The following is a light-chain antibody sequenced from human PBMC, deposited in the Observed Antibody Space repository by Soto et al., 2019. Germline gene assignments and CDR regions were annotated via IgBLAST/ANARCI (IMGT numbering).Light chain of an antibody. CDR2: EGS. J-gene: IGLJ1*01. Sequence: QSVLTQPASVSGSPGQSITIFCAGTSSDVGSYNLVSWYQNHPGKAPKLMIYEGSKRPSGVSNRFSGSKSGNTASLTISGLQAADEADYFCFSYAGSSTYVFGTGTRSPS. V-gene: IGLV2-23*01. CDR1: SSDVGSYNL. CDR3: FSYAGSSTYV.